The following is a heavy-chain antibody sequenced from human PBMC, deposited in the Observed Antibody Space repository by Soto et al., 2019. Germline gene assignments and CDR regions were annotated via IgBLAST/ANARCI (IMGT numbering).Heavy chain of an antibody. D-gene: IGHD3-22*01. J-gene: IGHJ2*01. CDR2: IWYDGSHE. CDR3: ARDRYSYDSRAYQGVDWYFDL. Sequence: PGGSLRLSCAASGFTFNNYGMHWVRQAPGKGLEWVAVIWYDGSHESYADSVKGRFTISRDNSENTLYLQMNSLRAEDTAVYYCARDRYSYDSRAYQGVDWYFDLWGRGTLVTVSS. V-gene: IGHV3-33*01. CDR1: GFTFNNYG.